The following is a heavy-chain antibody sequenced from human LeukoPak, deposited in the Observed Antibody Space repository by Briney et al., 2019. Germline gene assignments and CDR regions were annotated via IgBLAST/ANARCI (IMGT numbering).Heavy chain of an antibody. D-gene: IGHD2-8*01. J-gene: IGHJ4*02. CDR3: VREYGYY. V-gene: IGHV3-7*03. Sequence: GGSLRLSCTASGFTFSNYWMAWVRQAPGKGLEWVAHIKEDGSEKYYVDSVKGRFIISRDNAKTSLFLQMNSLRAEDTAVYHCVREYGYYWGQGTPVTVSS. CDR2: IKEDGSEK. CDR1: GFTFSNYW.